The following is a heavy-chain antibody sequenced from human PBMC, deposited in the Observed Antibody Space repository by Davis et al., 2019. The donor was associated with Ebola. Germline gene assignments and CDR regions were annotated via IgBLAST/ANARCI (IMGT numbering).Heavy chain of an antibody. J-gene: IGHJ2*01. Sequence: SVKVSCKASGYTFTSYGISWVRQAPAQGLEWMGGIIPIFGTANYAQKFQGRVTITADKSTSTAYMELSSLRSEDTAVHYCARDSSGFLGNWYFDLWGRGTLVTVSS. CDR3: ARDSSGFLGNWYFDL. D-gene: IGHD6-19*01. CDR1: GYTFTSYG. V-gene: IGHV1-69*06. CDR2: IIPIFGTA.